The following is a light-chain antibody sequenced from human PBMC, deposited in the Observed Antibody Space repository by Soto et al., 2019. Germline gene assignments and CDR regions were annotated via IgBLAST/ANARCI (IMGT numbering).Light chain of an antibody. CDR3: QKYNWPPFT. V-gene: IGKV1-27*01. Sequence: DIQMTQSPSSLAASVGDRVTISCRASQGISNYLAWYQQKPGKAPKLLIYATSTLQSGVSSRFTGSGSGTDFTLTISSLQPEDVATYYCQKYNWPPFTFGPGTKVDIK. CDR1: QGISNY. CDR2: ATS. J-gene: IGKJ3*01.